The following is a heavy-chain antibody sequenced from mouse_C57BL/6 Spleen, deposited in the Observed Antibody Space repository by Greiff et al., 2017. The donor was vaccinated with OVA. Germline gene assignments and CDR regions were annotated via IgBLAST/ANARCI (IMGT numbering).Heavy chain of an antibody. CDR3: ARDTPLYYDYDGGYFDY. J-gene: IGHJ2*01. CDR2: ISYDGSN. D-gene: IGHD2-4*01. V-gene: IGHV3-6*01. Sequence: EVQLQQSGPGLVKPSQSLSLTCSVTGYSITSGYYWNWIRQFPGNKLEWMGYISYDGSNNYNPSLKNRISITRDTSKNQFFLKLNSVTTEDTATYYCARDTPLYYDYDGGYFDYWGQGTTLTVSS. CDR1: GYSITSGYY.